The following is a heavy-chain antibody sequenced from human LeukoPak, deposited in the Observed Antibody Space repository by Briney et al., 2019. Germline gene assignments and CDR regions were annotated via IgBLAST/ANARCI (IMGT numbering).Heavy chain of an antibody. Sequence: SETLSLTCTVSGGSISSYYWSWIRQPPGKGLEWIGYIYYSGSTNYNPSLKSRVTISVDTSKNQFSLKLSSVTAADTAVYYCARRAGGYDNWFDPWGQGTLVTVSS. V-gene: IGHV4-59*01. D-gene: IGHD5-12*01. J-gene: IGHJ5*02. CDR1: GGSISSYY. CDR2: IYYSGST. CDR3: ARRAGGYDNWFDP.